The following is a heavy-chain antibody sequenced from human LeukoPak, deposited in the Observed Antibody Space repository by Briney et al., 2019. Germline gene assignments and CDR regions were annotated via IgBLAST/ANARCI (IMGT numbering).Heavy chain of an antibody. D-gene: IGHD2-15*01. CDR3: ARQTYSHDAFDI. Sequence: SETLSLTCTVSGVSISSYYWSWIRQPPGKGLEWIGYIYYSGSANYNPSLMSRVTISVDTSKNQFSLKLSSVTAADTALYFCARQTYSHDAFDIWGQGTMVTVSS. V-gene: IGHV4-59*08. CDR1: GVSISSYY. CDR2: IYYSGSA. J-gene: IGHJ3*02.